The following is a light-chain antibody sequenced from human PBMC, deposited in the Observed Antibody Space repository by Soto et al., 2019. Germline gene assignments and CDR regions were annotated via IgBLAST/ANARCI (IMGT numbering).Light chain of an antibody. CDR2: DAS. J-gene: IGKJ5*01. CDR3: QQSSKWPPSN. Sequence: EIVLTQSPATLSLSPGERATLSCRASQSVSSYLAWYQQKPGPDPRLLIYDASNRATGIPARFRGSGSGTDVTLTISSLDPEDCAVYSYQQSSKWPPSNFGQGTRLEIK. CDR1: QSVSSY. V-gene: IGKV3-11*01.